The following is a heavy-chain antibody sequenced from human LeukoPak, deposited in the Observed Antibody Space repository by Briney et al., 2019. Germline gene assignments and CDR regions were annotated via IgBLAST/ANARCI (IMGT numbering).Heavy chain of an antibody. CDR2: ISYDGSNK. CDR1: GFTFSSYA. Sequence: GRSLRLSCAASGFTFSSYAMHWVRQAPGKGLEWVAVISYDGSNKYYADSVKGRFTISRDNSKNTLYLQMNSLRAEDTAVYYCARDRSHITMIVVVTKMFDPWGQGTLVTVSS. CDR3: ARDRSHITMIVVVTKMFDP. D-gene: IGHD3-22*01. J-gene: IGHJ5*02. V-gene: IGHV3-30-3*01.